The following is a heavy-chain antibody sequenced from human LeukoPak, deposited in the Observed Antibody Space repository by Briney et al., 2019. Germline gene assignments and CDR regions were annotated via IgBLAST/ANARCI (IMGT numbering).Heavy chain of an antibody. Sequence: ASVTVSCTASVYTFTVYYMHWVRQALGQGLERMGWINPNSGGTNYAQKFQGRVTMTRDTSISTAYMERSRLRSDDTAVSYCERDQDVVVPAASGYWGQGTLVTVSS. CDR2: INPNSGGT. J-gene: IGHJ4*02. CDR1: VYTFTVYY. CDR3: ERDQDVVVPAASGY. D-gene: IGHD2-2*01. V-gene: IGHV1-2*02.